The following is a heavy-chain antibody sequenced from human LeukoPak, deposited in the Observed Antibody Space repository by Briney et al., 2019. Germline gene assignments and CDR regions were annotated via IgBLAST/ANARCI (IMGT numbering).Heavy chain of an antibody. V-gene: IGHV4-34*01. D-gene: IGHD6-19*01. CDR1: GGSFSGYY. CDR3: AEYSSGWTNDY. CDR2: INPSGST. J-gene: IGHJ4*02. Sequence: SETLSLTCAVYGGSFSGYYWSWIRQPPGKGLEWIGEINPSGSTNYNPSLKSRVTISVDTSKNQFSLKLSSVTAADTAVYYCAEYSSGWTNDYWGQGTLVTVSS.